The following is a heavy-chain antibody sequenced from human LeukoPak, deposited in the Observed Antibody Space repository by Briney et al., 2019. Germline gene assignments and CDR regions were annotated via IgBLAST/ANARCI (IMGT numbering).Heavy chain of an antibody. V-gene: IGHV3-23*01. J-gene: IGHJ4*02. D-gene: IGHD3-9*01. CDR2: LSGSGITT. Sequence: GGSQRFSCAASGFTFSNSAMSWVRQAPGKGLEWVSTLSGSGITTYYADSVEGRFTISRDNSKNTLYLQMNSLRAEDTAVYYCAKGPYYDILTGYYYYFDYWGQGTLVTVSS. CDR3: AKGPYYDILTGYYYYFDY. CDR1: GFTFSNSA.